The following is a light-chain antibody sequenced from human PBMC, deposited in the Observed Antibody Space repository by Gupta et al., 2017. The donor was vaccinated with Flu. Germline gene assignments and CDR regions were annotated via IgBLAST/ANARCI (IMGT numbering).Light chain of an antibody. CDR2: DAS. J-gene: IGKJ3*01. Sequence: DIQMTQSPSSLSASVGDRVAITCQASEGISNYLNWYQQRPGKAPKLLIYDASNLETGVPSRFSGSGSGTHFTLTISSLQPEDIGTYYCQQYDYDPHLTFGPGTKVDVK. V-gene: IGKV1-33*01. CDR1: EGISNY. CDR3: QQYDYDPHLT.